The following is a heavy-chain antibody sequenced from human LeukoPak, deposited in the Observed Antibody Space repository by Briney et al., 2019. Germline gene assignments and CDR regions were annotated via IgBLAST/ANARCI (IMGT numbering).Heavy chain of an antibody. CDR1: GGSFSGYH. Sequence: SETLSLTCAVYGGSFSGYHWTWIRQSPGKGLEWIGDINPSGSTYYNPSLKSRVTISVDTSKNQFSLKLSSVTAADTAVYYCARSEGRYMDVWGKGTTATVSS. V-gene: IGHV4-34*09. CDR2: INPSGST. CDR3: ARSEGRYMDV. J-gene: IGHJ6*03.